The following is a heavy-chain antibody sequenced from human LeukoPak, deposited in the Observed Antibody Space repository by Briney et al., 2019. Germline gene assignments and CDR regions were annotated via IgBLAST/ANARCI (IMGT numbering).Heavy chain of an antibody. Sequence: GGSLRLSCAASGFTFSSYAMHWVRQAPGKGLEWVAVISYDGSNKYYADSVKGRSTISRDNSKNTLYLQMNSLRAEDTAVYYCARTSNVYYYYMDVWGKGTTVTVSS. CDR2: ISYDGSNK. CDR1: GFTFSSYA. CDR3: ARTSNVYYYYMDV. J-gene: IGHJ6*03. V-gene: IGHV3-30-3*01.